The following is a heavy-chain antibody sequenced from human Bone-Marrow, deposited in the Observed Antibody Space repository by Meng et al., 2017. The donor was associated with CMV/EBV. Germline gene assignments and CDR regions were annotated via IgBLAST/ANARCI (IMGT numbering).Heavy chain of an antibody. CDR2: ISSSSSYI. Sequence: GESLKISCAASGFTVSSNYMSWVRQAPGKGLEWVSSISSSSSYIYYADSVKGRFTISRDNAKNSLYLQMNSLRAEDTAVYYCARRYCSSTSCYIRGFSFWGQGTLVTVSS. J-gene: IGHJ4*02. D-gene: IGHD2-2*02. V-gene: IGHV3-21*01. CDR3: ARRYCSSTSCYIRGFSF. CDR1: GFTVSSNY.